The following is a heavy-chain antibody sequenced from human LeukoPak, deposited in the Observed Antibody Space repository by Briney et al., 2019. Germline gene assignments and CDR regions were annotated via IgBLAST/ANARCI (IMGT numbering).Heavy chain of an antibody. J-gene: IGHJ4*02. V-gene: IGHV3-48*03. CDR2: ISSSGSTI. D-gene: IGHD1-26*01. Sequence: GGSLRLSCAASGFTFSSYEMNWVRQAPGKGLEWVSYISSSGSTIYYADSVKGRFTISRDNAKNSLYLQMNSPRVEHTAVYYCARGQSGTYPRVHFDYWGQGTLVTVSS. CDR1: GFTFSSYE. CDR3: ARGQSGTYPRVHFDY.